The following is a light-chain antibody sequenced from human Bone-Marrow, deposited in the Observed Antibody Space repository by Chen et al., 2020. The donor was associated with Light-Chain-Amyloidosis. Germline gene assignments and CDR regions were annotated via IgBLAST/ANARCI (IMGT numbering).Light chain of an antibody. Sequence: SYELTQPHSVSVSPGQTARITCSGDDLPTKYAYWYQQKPGQAPVLVIHRDTERPSGISERFSGSRSGTTATLTISGVQAEDEADYRCQSADSSGTYEVIFGGGTKLTVL. V-gene: IGLV3-25*03. CDR2: RDT. CDR1: DLPTKY. CDR3: QSADSSGTYEVI. J-gene: IGLJ2*01.